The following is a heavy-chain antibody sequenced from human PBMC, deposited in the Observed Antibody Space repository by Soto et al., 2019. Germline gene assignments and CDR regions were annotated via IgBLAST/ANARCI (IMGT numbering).Heavy chain of an antibody. V-gene: IGHV4-38-2*02. J-gene: IGHJ4*02. CDR2: MYHSGST. Sequence: SETLSLTCAVSGYSISSGYYWGWIRRPPGKGLEWIGSMYHSGSTDYNPSLKSRITTSVDTSKNQFSLKLRSATAADTAVYYCVRDYGGSSFDYWGQGTLVTVSS. D-gene: IGHD1-26*01. CDR3: VRDYGGSSFDY. CDR1: GYSISSGYY.